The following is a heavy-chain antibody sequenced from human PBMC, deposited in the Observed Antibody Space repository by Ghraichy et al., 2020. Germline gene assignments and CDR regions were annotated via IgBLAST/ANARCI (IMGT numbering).Heavy chain of an antibody. D-gene: IGHD3-10*01. CDR2: ISYDGSNK. Sequence: GGSLRLSCAASGFTFSSYGMHWVRQAPGKGLEWVAVISYDGSNKYYADSVKGRFTISRDNSKNTLYLQMNSLRAEDTAVYYCAKWAAGPIWFGELSDLRDYWGQGTLVTVSS. CDR1: GFTFSSYG. V-gene: IGHV3-30*18. J-gene: IGHJ4*02. CDR3: AKWAAGPIWFGELSDLRDY.